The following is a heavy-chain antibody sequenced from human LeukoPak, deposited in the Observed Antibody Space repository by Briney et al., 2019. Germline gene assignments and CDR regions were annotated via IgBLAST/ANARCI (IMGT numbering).Heavy chain of an antibody. CDR2: TSGSGDVK. J-gene: IGHJ1*01. D-gene: IGHD2-15*01. CDR3: AKYRSGGGGYYLGIEH. Sequence: GGSLRLSCAASGFSFSNYAMTWVRQAPGKGLEWVSRTSGSGDVKDYTDSVKGRFTISRTNSKNTLYLQMNSLRAEDTAVYYCAKYRSGGGGYYLGIEHWGQGTLVAVSA. V-gene: IGHV3-23*01. CDR1: GFSFSNYA.